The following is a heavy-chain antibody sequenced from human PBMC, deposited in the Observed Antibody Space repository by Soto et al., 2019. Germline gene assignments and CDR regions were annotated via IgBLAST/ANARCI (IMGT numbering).Heavy chain of an antibody. CDR3: ARGRLERADYYYYYMDV. J-gene: IGHJ6*03. D-gene: IGHD5-12*01. CDR1: GFTVSSNY. V-gene: IGHV3-66*01. CDR2: IYSGGST. Sequence: GGSLRLSCAASGFTVSSNYMSWVRQAPGKGLEWVSVIYSGGSTYYADSVKGRFTISRDNSKNTLYLQMNSRRAEDTAVYYCARGRLERADYYYYYMDVWGKGTTVTVSS.